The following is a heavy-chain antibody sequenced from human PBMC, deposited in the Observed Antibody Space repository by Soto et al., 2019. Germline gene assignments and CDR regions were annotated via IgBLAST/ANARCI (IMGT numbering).Heavy chain of an antibody. D-gene: IGHD3-10*01. CDR3: AGERGGSGSYSYYYGMDV. V-gene: IGHV1-69*08. Sequence: QVQLVQSGAEVKKPGSSVKVSCKASGGTFSSYTISWVRQAPGQGLEWMGRIIPILGIANYAQKFQGRVTITADKTQSTAYKGLSSPRSENTGVYYCAGERGGSGSYSYYYGMDVWGQGTTVTVSS. CDR2: IIPILGIA. CDR1: GGTFSSYT. J-gene: IGHJ6*02.